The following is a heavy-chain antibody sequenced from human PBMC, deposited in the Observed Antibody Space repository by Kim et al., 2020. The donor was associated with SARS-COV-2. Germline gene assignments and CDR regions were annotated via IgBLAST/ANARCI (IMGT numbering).Heavy chain of an antibody. CDR1: GFTFSNAW. J-gene: IGHJ3*02. CDR2: IKSKTDGGTT. Sequence: GGSLRLSCAASGFTFSNAWMSWVRQAPGKGLEWVGRIKSKTDGGTTDYAAPVKGRFTISRDDSKNTLYLQMNILKTEDTAVYYCTTLTTYYYDSTSYGGAFDIWGQGTMVTVSS. V-gene: IGHV3-15*01. CDR3: TTLTTYYYDSTSYGGAFDI. D-gene: IGHD3-22*01.